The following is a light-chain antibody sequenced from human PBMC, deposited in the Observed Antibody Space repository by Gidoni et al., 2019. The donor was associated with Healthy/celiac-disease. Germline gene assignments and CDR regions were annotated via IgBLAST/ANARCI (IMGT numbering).Light chain of an antibody. V-gene: IGKV3-15*01. CDR3: QQYNNWPGT. CDR2: GAS. Sequence: EIVMTQSPATLSVSPGERATLSCRASQSVSSNLAWYQQKPGQAPRLLIYGASTRATGIPARFSGSWSWTEFTLTISSLQSEDFAVYYCQQYNNWPGTFGPGTKVDIK. CDR1: QSVSSN. J-gene: IGKJ3*01.